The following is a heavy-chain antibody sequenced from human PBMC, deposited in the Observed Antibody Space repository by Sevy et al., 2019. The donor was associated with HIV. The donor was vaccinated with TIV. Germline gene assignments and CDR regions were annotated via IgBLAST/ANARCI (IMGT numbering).Heavy chain of an antibody. CDR1: GFTFSNSN. CDR2: ITSESGYI. J-gene: IGHJ2*01. CDR3: ARDRVQPSHWYFDL. D-gene: IGHD3-10*01. V-gene: IGHV3-21*01. Sequence: GGSLRLSCAGAGFTFSNSNMNWVRQAPGKGLQWVSSITSESGYIYYAGSVKGRFIISRDNAKNSVYLQMNSLRADDTAVYYCARDRVQPSHWYFDLWGRGTLVTVSS.